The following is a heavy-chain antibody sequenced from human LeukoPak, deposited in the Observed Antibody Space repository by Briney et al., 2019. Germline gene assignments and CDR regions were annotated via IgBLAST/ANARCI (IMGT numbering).Heavy chain of an antibody. J-gene: IGHJ4*02. Sequence: GGSLRLSCAASGFTFSSYAMSWVRQAPGKGLEWVSAISVSGGSTYYADSVKGRFTISRDNSKNTLYLQMNSLRAEDTAVYYCAKDGKVGEEYSSSWYHRYWGQGTLVTVSS. CDR3: AKDGKVGEEYSSSWYHRY. CDR2: ISVSGGST. CDR1: GFTFSSYA. D-gene: IGHD6-13*01. V-gene: IGHV3-23*01.